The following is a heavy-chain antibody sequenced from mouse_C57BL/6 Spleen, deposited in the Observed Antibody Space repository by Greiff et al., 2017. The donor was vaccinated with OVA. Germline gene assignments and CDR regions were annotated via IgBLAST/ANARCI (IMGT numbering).Heavy chain of an antibody. CDR2: INPNNGGT. CDR3: ASGSYDEAWFAY. CDR1: GYTFTDYY. D-gene: IGHD2-12*01. J-gene: IGHJ3*01. Sequence: VQLKQSGPELVKPGASVKISCKASGYTFTDYYMNWVKQSHGKSLEWIGDINPNNGGTSYNQKFKGKATLTVDKSSSTAYMELRSLTSEDSAVYYCASGSYDEAWFAYWGQGTLVTVSA. V-gene: IGHV1-26*01.